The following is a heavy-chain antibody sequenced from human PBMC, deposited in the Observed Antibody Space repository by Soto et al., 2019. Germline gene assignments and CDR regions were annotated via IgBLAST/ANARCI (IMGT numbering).Heavy chain of an antibody. CDR3: ARENPANYYGMDV. CDR1: GGTFSSYT. CDR2: IIPILGIA. J-gene: IGHJ6*02. V-gene: IGHV1-69*08. Sequence: QVQLVQSGAEVKKPGSSVKVSCKASGGTFSSYTISWVRQAPGQGLEWMGRIIPILGIANYAQKFQGRVTXTXDKXRSTAYMELSSLRSEDTAVYYCARENPANYYGMDVWGQGTTVTVSS.